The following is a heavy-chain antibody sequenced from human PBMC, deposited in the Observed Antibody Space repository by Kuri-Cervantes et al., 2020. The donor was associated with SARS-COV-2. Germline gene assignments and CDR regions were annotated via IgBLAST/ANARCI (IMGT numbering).Heavy chain of an antibody. CDR2: INWNGGST. Sequence: GGSLRLSCAASGFTFDDYGMSWVRQAPGKGLEWVSGINWNGGSTGYADSVKGRSTISRDNAKNSLYLQMNSLRAEDTAVYYCASIAARPYFDYWGQGTLVTVSS. V-gene: IGHV3-20*04. J-gene: IGHJ4*02. D-gene: IGHD6-6*01. CDR3: ASIAARPYFDY. CDR1: GFTFDDYG.